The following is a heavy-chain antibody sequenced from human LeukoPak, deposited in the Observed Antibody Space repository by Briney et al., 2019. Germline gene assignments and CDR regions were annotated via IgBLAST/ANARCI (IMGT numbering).Heavy chain of an antibody. D-gene: IGHD3-10*01. CDR3: ARKSASGNYPLDY. Sequence: GGSLSLSRAASGLNFGSYSMPWVRQAPGKGLAGVSGISADRATTFYADSVKGRFTISRDNAKNTVFLQMSSLRAEDTAIYYCARKSASGNYPLDYWGQGTLVTVSS. J-gene: IGHJ4*02. CDR1: GLNFGSYS. CDR2: ISADRATT. V-gene: IGHV3-23*01.